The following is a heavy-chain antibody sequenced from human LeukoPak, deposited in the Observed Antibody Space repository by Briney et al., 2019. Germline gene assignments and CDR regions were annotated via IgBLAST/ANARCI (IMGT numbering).Heavy chain of an antibody. CDR2: INSDGSST. CDR1: GFTFSSYW. Sequence: PGGSLRLSCAASGFTFSSYWMHWVRQAPGKGLVWVSRINSDGSSTSYADSVKGRFTISRDNAKNTLYLQMNSLRAEDTAVYYCARDPQYYYGSGSYKYYYYYMDVWGKGTTVTVSS. D-gene: IGHD3-10*01. CDR3: ARDPQYYYGSGSYKYYYYYMDV. V-gene: IGHV3-74*01. J-gene: IGHJ6*03.